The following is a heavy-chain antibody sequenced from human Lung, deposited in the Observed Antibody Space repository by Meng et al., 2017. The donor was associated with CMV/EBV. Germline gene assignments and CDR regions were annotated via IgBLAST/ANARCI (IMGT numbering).Heavy chain of an antibody. D-gene: IGHD5-18*01. J-gene: IGHJ6*02. CDR2: ISYDGSNK. CDR1: GFTFTTYA. Sequence: SLKISCAASGFTFTTYAMHWVRQAPGKGLEWVAVISYDGSNKYYADSVKGRFTISRDNSKNTLYLQMNSLRTVDTAVYSCARGEQLWLPLDVWGQGTTVTVSS. V-gene: IGHV3-30*04. CDR3: ARGEQLWLPLDV.